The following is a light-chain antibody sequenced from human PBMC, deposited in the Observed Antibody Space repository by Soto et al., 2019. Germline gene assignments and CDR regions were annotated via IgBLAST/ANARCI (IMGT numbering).Light chain of an antibody. CDR2: SNN. Sequence: QSALTQPPSASGTPGQRVTISCSGSSSNIGSNTVNWYQQLPGTAPKLLIYSNNQRPSGVPDRFSGSQSGTSASLAISELQSEDEADYYCAVWDDSLNGPVFGGGTKLTVL. CDR1: SSNIGSNT. J-gene: IGLJ3*02. V-gene: IGLV1-44*01. CDR3: AVWDDSLNGPV.